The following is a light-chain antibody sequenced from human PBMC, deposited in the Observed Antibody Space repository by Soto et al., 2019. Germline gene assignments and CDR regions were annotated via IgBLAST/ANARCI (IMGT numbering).Light chain of an antibody. V-gene: IGKV3-15*01. CDR3: QQYNTWPE. CDR2: GAS. Sequence: IVMTQSPATLSVSPGERATLSCRASQSVSSNLAWYQQKPGQAPRLLIYGASIRATGIPARFSGSGSGTEFTLTISSLQSEDFAVYYCQQYNTWPEFGQGTKVDIK. J-gene: IGKJ1*01. CDR1: QSVSSN.